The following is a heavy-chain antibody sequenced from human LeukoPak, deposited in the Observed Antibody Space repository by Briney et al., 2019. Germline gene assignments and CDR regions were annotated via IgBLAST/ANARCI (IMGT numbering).Heavy chain of an antibody. Sequence: PGGSLRLSCAASGFTFSDYYMSWIRQAPGKGLEWVSYISSSSSYTNYAGPVKGRFTISRDNAKNSLYLQMNSLRAEDTAVYYCARGGSSGYDWGTFDYWGQGTLVTAS. V-gene: IGHV3-11*06. CDR3: ARGGSSGYDWGTFDY. J-gene: IGHJ4*02. CDR1: GFTFSDYY. CDR2: ISSSSSYT. D-gene: IGHD5-12*01.